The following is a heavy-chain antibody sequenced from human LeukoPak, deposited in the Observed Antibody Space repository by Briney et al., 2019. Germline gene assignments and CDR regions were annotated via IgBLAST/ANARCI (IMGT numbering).Heavy chain of an antibody. CDR2: IHWDDDK. CDR1: GFSLNTGGLG. J-gene: IGHJ4*02. D-gene: IGHD5-12*01. V-gene: IGHV2-5*02. CDR3: AHTDSYDTEFDY. Sequence: SGPTLVKPTQTLTLTCTFSGFSLNTGGLGVGWIRQPPGKALEWLALIHWDDDKRYSPSLKSRLTITKDTSKNLVVLTMTNMDPVDTATYYCAHTDSYDTEFDYWGQGTLVTVSS.